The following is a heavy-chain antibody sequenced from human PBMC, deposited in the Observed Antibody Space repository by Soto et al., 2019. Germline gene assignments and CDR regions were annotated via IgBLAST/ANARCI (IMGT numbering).Heavy chain of an antibody. CDR2: IWYDGNNK. Sequence: QVQLVESGGGVVQPGTSLRLSCEASGFTFSSYGMHWVRQAPGTGLVGVAVIWYDGNNKDYADSVKGRFTISRDNSKNTLYMQMNSLRAEDTAVYYCARGSCSGCTCLLSMDVWGQGTTVTVSS. CDR1: GFTFSSYG. CDR3: ARGSCSGCTCLLSMDV. D-gene: IGHD2-15*01. V-gene: IGHV3-33*01. J-gene: IGHJ6*02.